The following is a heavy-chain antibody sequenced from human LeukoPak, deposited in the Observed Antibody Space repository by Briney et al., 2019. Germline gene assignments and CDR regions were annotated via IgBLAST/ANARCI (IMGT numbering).Heavy chain of an antibody. CDR1: GFTVSSNY. D-gene: IGHD3-10*01. Sequence: GGSLRLSCAASGFTVSSNYMSWVRQAPGKGLEWVSVIYSGGSTYYADSVKGRFTISRDNSKNTLYLQMNSLRAENTALYYCAKGSFTMVRGDMYNSFDPWAQGTLVTVFS. V-gene: IGHV3-53*01. CDR3: AKGSFTMVRGDMYNSFDP. CDR2: IYSGGST. J-gene: IGHJ5*02.